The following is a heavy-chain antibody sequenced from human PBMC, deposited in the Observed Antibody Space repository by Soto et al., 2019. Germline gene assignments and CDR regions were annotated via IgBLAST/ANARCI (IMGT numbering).Heavy chain of an antibody. CDR2: IYYSGST. Sequence: PSGTLSLTCTVSGGSVSSGIYYWSWIRQPPGKGLEWIGYIYYSGSTNYNPSLKSRVTISVDTSKNQFSLKLSSVTAADTAVYYCARGVRSSSNWFDPWGQGTLVTVSS. D-gene: IGHD3-16*01. J-gene: IGHJ5*02. CDR3: ARGVRSSSNWFDP. CDR1: GGSVSSGIYY. V-gene: IGHV4-61*01.